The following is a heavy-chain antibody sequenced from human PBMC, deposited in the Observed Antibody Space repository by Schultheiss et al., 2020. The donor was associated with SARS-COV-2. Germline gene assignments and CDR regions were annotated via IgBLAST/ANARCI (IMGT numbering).Heavy chain of an antibody. V-gene: IGHV1-69*01. CDR3: ARDGSGYDYLDY. Sequence: GGSLRLSCKASGGTFSSYAISWVRQAPGQGLEWMGGVIPIFGTTKYAQKFQGRITITADESTTTAYMQLSSLRFEDTAVYYCARDGSGYDYLDYWGQGTLVTVSS. D-gene: IGHD5-12*01. CDR1: GGTFSSYA. CDR2: VIPIFGTT. J-gene: IGHJ4*02.